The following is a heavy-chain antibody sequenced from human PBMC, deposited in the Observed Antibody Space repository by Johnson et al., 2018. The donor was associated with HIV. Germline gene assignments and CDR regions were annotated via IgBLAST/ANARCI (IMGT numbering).Heavy chain of an antibody. V-gene: IGHV3-30*14. Sequence: QMLLVESGGGVGQPGRSLRLSCAVSGFTFSSYAMHWVRQAPGKGLEWVALISYDGSNKYYADSVKGRFTISRDNSKNTLYLQMNCLRAENTAVYYCARDPPARSQYNSPPLAFDIWGQGTMVTVSS. CDR3: ARDPPARSQYNSPPLAFDI. CDR2: ISYDGSNK. J-gene: IGHJ3*02. CDR1: GFTFSSYA. D-gene: IGHD1-14*01.